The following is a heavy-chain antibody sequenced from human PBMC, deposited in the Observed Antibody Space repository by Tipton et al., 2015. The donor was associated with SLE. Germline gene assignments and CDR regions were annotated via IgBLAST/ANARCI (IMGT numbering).Heavy chain of an antibody. J-gene: IGHJ3*02. V-gene: IGHV4-4*08. CDR1: GGSISSHY. Sequence: TLSLTCTVSGGSISSHYCSWIRQPPGKGLEWIGSISPSGSTNYNPSLKSRVTISVDTSKNQFSLKLSSVTAADTAVYYWARSLYSSSWVDAFDTWGQETIVTVAS. CDR3: ARSLYSSSWVDAFDT. CDR2: ISPSGST. D-gene: IGHD6-13*01.